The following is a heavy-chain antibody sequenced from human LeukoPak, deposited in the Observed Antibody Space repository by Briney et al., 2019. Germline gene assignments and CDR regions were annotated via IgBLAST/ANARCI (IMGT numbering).Heavy chain of an antibody. Sequence: SETLSLTCTVSGGSISTYYWSWIRQPPGKGLEWIGYIYYSGNTNYNPSLNSRVTISVDTSKNQFSLKLSSVTAADTAVYYCARQSSSSFAPIDYWGQGTLVTVSS. CDR1: GGSISTYY. CDR2: IYYSGNT. J-gene: IGHJ4*02. D-gene: IGHD6-6*01. CDR3: ARQSSSSFAPIDY. V-gene: IGHV4-59*01.